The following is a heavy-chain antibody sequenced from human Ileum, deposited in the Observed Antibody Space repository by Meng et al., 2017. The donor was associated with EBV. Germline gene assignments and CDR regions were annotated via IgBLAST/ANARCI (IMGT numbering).Heavy chain of an antibody. J-gene: IGHJ4*02. CDR1: GFTFSDHY. CDR3: VRADSSGYFNY. V-gene: IGHV3-72*01. D-gene: IGHD6-19*01. CDR2: IRNKANSYST. Sequence: AQLVESGXGVVQPGRSLRLSXAASGFTFSDHYMDWVRQAPGKGMEWVGRIRNKANSYSTEYAASVKGRFTTSRDESKNSLYLQMNSLNTEDTAVYYCVRADSSGYFNYRGQGTLVTVSS.